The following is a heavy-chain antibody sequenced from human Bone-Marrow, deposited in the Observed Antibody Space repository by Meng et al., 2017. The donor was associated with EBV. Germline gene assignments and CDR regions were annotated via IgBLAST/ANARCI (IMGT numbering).Heavy chain of an antibody. CDR2: IIPIFGTA. J-gene: IGHJ4*02. Sequence: VEVVEAGAEVKEPGSSVKVSCKASGGTFSSYAISWVRQAPGQGLEWMGGIIPIFGTANYAQKFQGRVTITADKSTSTAYMELSSLRSEDTAVYYCARDTHDYGDLTFFDYWGQGTLVTVSS. V-gene: IGHV1-69*06. CDR1: GGTFSSYA. CDR3: ARDTHDYGDLTFFDY. D-gene: IGHD4-17*01.